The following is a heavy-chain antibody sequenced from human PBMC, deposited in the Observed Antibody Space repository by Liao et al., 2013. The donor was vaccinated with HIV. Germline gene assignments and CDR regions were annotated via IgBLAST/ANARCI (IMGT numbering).Heavy chain of an antibody. CDR3: ARDIVGYCSSTSCYYYMDV. V-gene: IGHV4-39*07. J-gene: IGHJ6*03. D-gene: IGHD2-2*01. CDR1: GDSISSNTYY. CDR2: VYYSGST. Sequence: QLQLQESGPGLVKPSETLSLTCTVSGDSISSNTYYWGWIRQPPGKGLEWIGSVYYSGSTYYNPSLKSRVTMSVDTSKNQFSLKLSSVTAADTAVYYCARDIVGYCSSTSCYYYMDVWGKGTTVTGLL.